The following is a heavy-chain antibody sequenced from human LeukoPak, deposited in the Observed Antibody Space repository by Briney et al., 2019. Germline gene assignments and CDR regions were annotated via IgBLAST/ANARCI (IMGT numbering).Heavy chain of an antibody. D-gene: IGHD3-10*01. CDR2: INPNSGGT. CDR3: AKSLRRLNGGEDY. Sequence: ASVKVSCKASGYTFTGYYMHWVRQAPGQGLEWMGWINPNSGGTNYAQKFQGRVTMTRDTSISTAYMELSRLRSDDTAVYYCAKSLRRLNGGEDYWGQGTLVTVSS. V-gene: IGHV1-2*02. J-gene: IGHJ4*02. CDR1: GYTFTGYY.